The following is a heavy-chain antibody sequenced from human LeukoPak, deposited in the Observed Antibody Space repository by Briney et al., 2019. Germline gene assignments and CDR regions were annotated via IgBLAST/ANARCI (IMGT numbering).Heavy chain of an antibody. V-gene: IGHV7-4-1*02. CDR2: INTNTGNP. D-gene: IGHD3-22*01. CDR1: GYTFTSYA. CDR3: ARTFYYYDSSGPNGAPLNGAY. J-gene: IGHJ4*02. Sequence: GASVKVSCKASGYTFTSYAMNWVRQAPGQGLEWMGWINTNTGNPTYAQGFTGRFVFSLDTSVSTAYLQISSLKAEDTAVYYCARTFYYYDSSGPNGAPLNGAYWGQGTLVTVSS.